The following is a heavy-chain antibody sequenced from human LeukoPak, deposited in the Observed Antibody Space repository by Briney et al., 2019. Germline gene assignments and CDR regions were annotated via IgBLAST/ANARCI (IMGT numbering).Heavy chain of an antibody. CDR2: IIPIFGTA. V-gene: IGHV1-69*05. CDR3: ARGPYYYYYMDV. CDR1: GGTFSSYA. Sequence: GASVKVSCKAYGGTFSSYAISWVRQAPGQGLEWMGGIIPIFGTANYAQKFQGRVAITTDESTSTAYMELSSLRSEDTAVYYCARGPYYYYYMDVWGKGTTVTVSS. J-gene: IGHJ6*03.